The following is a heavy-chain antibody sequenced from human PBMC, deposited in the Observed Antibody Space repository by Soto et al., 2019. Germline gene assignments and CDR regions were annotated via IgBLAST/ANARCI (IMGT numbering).Heavy chain of an antibody. Sequence: QITLKESGPPLVKPTQTLTLTCTFSGFSLSTSGVGVGWIRQPPGKALEWLALIYWDDDKRYSPSLKSRLTITKDTSKNQVVLTMTNMDPVDTATYYCAHRTGSGWYADAFDIWGQGTMVTVSS. V-gene: IGHV2-5*02. D-gene: IGHD6-19*01. CDR1: GFSLSTSGVG. CDR3: AHRTGSGWYADAFDI. J-gene: IGHJ3*02. CDR2: IYWDDDK.